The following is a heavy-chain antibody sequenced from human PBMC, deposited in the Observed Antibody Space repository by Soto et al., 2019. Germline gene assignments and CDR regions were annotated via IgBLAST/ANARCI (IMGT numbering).Heavy chain of an antibody. CDR2: VHDSWGA. V-gene: IGHV4-59*08. CDR3: VRQGYGPLHGLVDV. Sequence: SEKLSHRNTGSGGIMSACRESWFRLPPGKPMEWIGYVHDSWGAAYNPSLRSRVAISLDTSKSQFSLSLTSVSATDTAMYYCVRQGYGPLHGLVDVWGQGTTVT. J-gene: IGHJ6*02. CDR1: GGIMSACR. D-gene: IGHD5-18*01.